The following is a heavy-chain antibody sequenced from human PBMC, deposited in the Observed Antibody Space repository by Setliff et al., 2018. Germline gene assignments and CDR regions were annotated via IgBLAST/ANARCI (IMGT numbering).Heavy chain of an antibody. CDR3: ARDPRRAGGY. D-gene: IGHD3-10*01. CDR1: GYTFTGYY. V-gene: IGHV1-2*02. J-gene: IGHJ4*02. Sequence: ASVKVSCKASGYTFTGYYLHWVRQAPGQGLEWMGCINSHSGDTKYAQKFQGRVTMTRDTSISTAFLELSRLTSDDTAVYYCARDPRRAGGYWGQGTLVTSPQ. CDR2: INSHSGDT.